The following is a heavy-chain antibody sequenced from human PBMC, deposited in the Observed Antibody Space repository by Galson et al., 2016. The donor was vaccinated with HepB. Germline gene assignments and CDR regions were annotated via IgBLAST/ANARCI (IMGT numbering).Heavy chain of an antibody. V-gene: IGHV1-3*01. Sequence: SVKVSCKASGYTFTTYAMYWVRQAPGQRLEWMGWINAANGDTKYSQKLQGRGTITWDTSANTAHMELSSLRSEDTAVYYCARGHIVATVDYYYYGLDVWGQGTMVTVSS. CDR2: INAANGDT. CDR3: ARGHIVATVDYYYYGLDV. CDR1: GYTFTTYA. D-gene: IGHD5-12*01. J-gene: IGHJ6*02.